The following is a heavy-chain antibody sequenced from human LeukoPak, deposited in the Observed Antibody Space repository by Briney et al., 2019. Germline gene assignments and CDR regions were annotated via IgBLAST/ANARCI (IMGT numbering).Heavy chain of an antibody. V-gene: IGHV4-39*07. CDR2: IYYSGST. D-gene: IGHD2-2*02. Sequence: SETLSLTCTVSGGSISSSSYYWGWIRQPPGKGLEWIGSIYYSGSTYYNPSLKSRVTISVEMSKNQLSLKLNSVNAADTAVYFCARADVALGSCSSASCYIRNNWFDRWGQGTLVIVSS. CDR1: GGSISSSSYY. J-gene: IGHJ5*02. CDR3: ARADVALGSCSSASCYIRNNWFDR.